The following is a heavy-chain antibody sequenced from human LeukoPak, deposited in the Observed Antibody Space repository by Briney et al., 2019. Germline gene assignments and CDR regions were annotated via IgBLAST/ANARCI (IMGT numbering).Heavy chain of an antibody. V-gene: IGHV4-34*01. CDR3: ARVPKATRFDY. J-gene: IGHJ4*02. D-gene: IGHD5-12*01. CDR1: GGSISSYY. Sequence: SETLSLTCTVSGGSISSYYWSWIRQPPGKGLEWIGEINHSGSTNYNPSLKSRVTISVDTSKNQFSLKLSSVTAADTAVYYCARVPKATRFDYWGQGTLVTVSS. CDR2: INHSGST.